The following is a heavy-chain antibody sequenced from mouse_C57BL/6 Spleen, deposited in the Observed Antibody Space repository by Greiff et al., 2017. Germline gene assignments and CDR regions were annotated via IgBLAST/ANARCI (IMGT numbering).Heavy chain of an antibody. Sequence: QVQLQQPGAELVRPGSSVKLSCKASGYTFTSYWMHWVKQRPIQGLEWIGNIDPSDSETHYNQKFKDKATLTVDKSSSTAYMQLSSLTSEDSAVYFCARDYGNFPFAYWGQGTLVTVSA. D-gene: IGHD2-1*01. J-gene: IGHJ3*01. CDR2: IDPSDSET. CDR3: ARDYGNFPFAY. CDR1: GYTFTSYW. V-gene: IGHV1-52*01.